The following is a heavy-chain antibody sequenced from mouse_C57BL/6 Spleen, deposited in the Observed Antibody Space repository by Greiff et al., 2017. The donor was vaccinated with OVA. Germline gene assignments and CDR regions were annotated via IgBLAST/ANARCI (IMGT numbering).Heavy chain of an antibody. V-gene: IGHV5-17*01. CDR2: ISSGSSTI. Sequence: EVKLMESGGGLVKPGGSLKLSCAASGFTFSDYGMHWVRQAPEKGLEWVAYISSGSSTIYYADTVKGRFTISRDNAKNTLFLQMTSLRSEDTAMYYCARHPPFAYWGQGTLVTVSA. J-gene: IGHJ3*01. CDR1: GFTFSDYG. CDR3: ARHPPFAY.